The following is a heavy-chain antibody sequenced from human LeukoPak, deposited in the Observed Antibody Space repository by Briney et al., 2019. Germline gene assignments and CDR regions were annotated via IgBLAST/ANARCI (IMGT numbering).Heavy chain of an antibody. D-gene: IGHD6-6*01. V-gene: IGHV3-48*01. CDR1: TXXXXS. CDR3: AREMISSSGNYFYYGMDV. Sequence: TXXXXSMNWVXXAPGKGLEWISYISSSSNTIYYADSVKGGFTIARDNAKKSLYLQMKRLRAEDTAVYYCAREMISSSGNYFYYGMDVWGQGTTVTVSS. J-gene: IGHJ6*02. CDR2: ISSSSNTI.